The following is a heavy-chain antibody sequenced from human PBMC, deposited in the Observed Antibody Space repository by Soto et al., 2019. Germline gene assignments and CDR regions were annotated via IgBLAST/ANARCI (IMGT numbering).Heavy chain of an antibody. CDR2: ISSSSSTI. Sequence: GGSLRLSCAASGFTFSSYSMNWVRQAPGKGLEWVSYISSSSSTIYYADSVKGRFTISRDNAKNSLYLQMNSLRDEDTAVYYCARPPLEQWRTRLVDAFDIWGQGTMVTVSS. J-gene: IGHJ3*02. CDR3: ARPPLEQWRTRLVDAFDI. D-gene: IGHD6-19*01. V-gene: IGHV3-48*02. CDR1: GFTFSSYS.